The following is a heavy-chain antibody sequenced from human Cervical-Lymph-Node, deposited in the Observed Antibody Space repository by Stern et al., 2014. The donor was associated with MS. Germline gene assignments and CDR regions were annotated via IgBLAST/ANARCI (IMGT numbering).Heavy chain of an antibody. D-gene: IGHD3-22*01. CDR1: GFTFTDYY. V-gene: IGHV3-11*01. CDR3: VRDLSRDSRTPTDY. J-gene: IGHJ4*02. Sequence: VQLVESGGGLVKPGGSLRLSCAASGFTFTDYYMSWVRQAPGQGPEWISYISRGGTSTYYADSVQGRFTISRDNAKNSLYLQMDSLRAGDTAVYYCVRDLSRDSRTPTDYWGQGTLVTVSS. CDR2: ISRGGTST.